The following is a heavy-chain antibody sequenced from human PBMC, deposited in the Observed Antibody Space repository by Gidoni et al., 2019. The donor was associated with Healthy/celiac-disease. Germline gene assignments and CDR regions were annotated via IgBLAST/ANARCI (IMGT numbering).Heavy chain of an antibody. CDR1: GGSFSGYY. Sequence: QVQLQQWGAGLLKPPETLSLTCAVYGGSFSGYYWSWIRQPPGKGLEWIGEINHSGSTNYNPSLKSRVTISVDTSKNQFSLKLSSVTAADTAVYYCARERLEADDAFDIWGQGTMVTVSS. V-gene: IGHV4-34*01. J-gene: IGHJ3*02. CDR2: INHSGST. CDR3: ARERLEADDAFDI.